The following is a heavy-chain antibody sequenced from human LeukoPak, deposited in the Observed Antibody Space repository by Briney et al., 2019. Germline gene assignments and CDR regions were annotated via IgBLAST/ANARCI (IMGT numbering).Heavy chain of an antibody. CDR1: GGSFSGYY. D-gene: IGHD4-17*01. J-gene: IGHJ3*02. V-gene: IGHV4-34*01. CDR3: ARTTLSQAFDI. Sequence: PSETLSLTCAVYGGSFSGYYWYWIRQPPGKGLEWIGYIYYSGSTYYNPSLKSRVTISVDTSRNQFSLKLSSVTAADTAVYYCARTTLSQAFDIWGQGTMVTVSS. CDR2: IYYSGST.